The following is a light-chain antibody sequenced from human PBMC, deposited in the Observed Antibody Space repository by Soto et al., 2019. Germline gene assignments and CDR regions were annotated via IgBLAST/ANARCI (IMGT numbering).Light chain of an antibody. J-gene: IGLJ1*01. CDR3: QSYDSSLTTFV. V-gene: IGLV1-40*01. Sequence: QSVLTQPPSVSGAPGQRVAISCTGSSSNIGAEYDVHWYQQLPGTAPKRLIYGDNNRPSGVPDRFSGSKSGTSASLAITRLQPEDEADYYCQSYDSSLTTFVFGTGTKLTVL. CDR1: SSNIGAEYD. CDR2: GDN.